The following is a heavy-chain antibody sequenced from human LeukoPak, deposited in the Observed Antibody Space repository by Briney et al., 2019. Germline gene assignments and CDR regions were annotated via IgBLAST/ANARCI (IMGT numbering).Heavy chain of an antibody. V-gene: IGHV3-30-3*01. J-gene: IGHJ4*02. CDR1: GFTFSTYA. CDR2: ISYDGNFK. D-gene: IGHD4-23*01. CDR3: GRNDYGGSVGY. Sequence: GRSLRLSCAASGFTFSTYAIHWVRQAPGKGLEWVAVISYDGNFKYFADSVKGRFTISRDNSKNTVYLQMNSLRGEDTAVYYCGRNDYGGSVGYWGQGTLVTVSS.